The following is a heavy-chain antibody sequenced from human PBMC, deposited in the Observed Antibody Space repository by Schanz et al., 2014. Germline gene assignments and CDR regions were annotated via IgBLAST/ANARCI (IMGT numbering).Heavy chain of an antibody. CDR2: ISPYNGNT. Sequence: QLQLVQSGAEVKKPGSSVKVSCKLSGGTFSSYTISWMRQAPGQGLEWMGWISPYNGNTNYAQKVQGRVTMTTDTSTGTAYMELSSLRSEDTAVYYCARGYGDSPTDFWGQGTLVTVSS. CDR1: GGTFSSYT. CDR3: ARGYGDSPTDF. J-gene: IGHJ4*02. D-gene: IGHD4-17*01. V-gene: IGHV1-18*01.